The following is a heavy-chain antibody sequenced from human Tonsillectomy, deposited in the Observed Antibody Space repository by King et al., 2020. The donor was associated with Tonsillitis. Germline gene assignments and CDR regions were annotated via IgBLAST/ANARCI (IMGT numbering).Heavy chain of an antibody. CDR3: ARSLDYYDSSGYLAFDI. D-gene: IGHD3-22*01. V-gene: IGHV3-30-3*01. J-gene: IGHJ3*02. Sequence: VQLVESGGGVVQPGRSLRLSCAASGFTFSSDAIHCVRQAPGKGLEWVAVISYDGSNKYYADSVKGRFTISRDNSKNTLYLQMNSLRAEDTAVYYCARSLDYYDSSGYLAFDIWGQGTLVTVSS. CDR2: ISYDGSNK. CDR1: GFTFSSDA.